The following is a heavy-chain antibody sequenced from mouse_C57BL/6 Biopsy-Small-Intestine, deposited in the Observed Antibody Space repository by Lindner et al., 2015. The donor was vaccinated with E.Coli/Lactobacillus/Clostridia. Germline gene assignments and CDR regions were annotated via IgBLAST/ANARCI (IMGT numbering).Heavy chain of an antibody. CDR2: IHPNSGGT. D-gene: IGHD1-3*01. CDR1: GYTFTDYY. V-gene: IGHV1-84*02. J-gene: IGHJ1*01. Sequence: SVKVSCKASGYTFTDYYVYWVRQAPGQGLEWMGWIHPNSGGTNYAQKFQGWVTMTRDTSISTAYMELSRLKSDDTAVYYCARPNITTRPVYYFDLWGRGTLVTVSS. CDR3: ARPNITTRPVYYFDL.